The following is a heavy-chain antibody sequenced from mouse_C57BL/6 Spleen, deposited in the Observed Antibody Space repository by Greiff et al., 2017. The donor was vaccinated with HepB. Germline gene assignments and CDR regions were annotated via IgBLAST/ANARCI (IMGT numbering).Heavy chain of an antibody. CDR3: AGGGADGYCPFAY. CDR1: GSTIKNTY. D-gene: IGHD2-3*01. J-gene: IGHJ3*01. V-gene: IGHV14-3*01. CDR2: IDPANGNP. Sequence: EVQLQQSVAELVRPGASVKLSCTASGSTIKNTYMHWVKQRPEQGLEWIGRIDPANGNPKYAPKFQGKATITTDTSSNPAYLQLISLTSEDPAIYYCAGGGADGYCPFAYWGQGTLVTVSA.